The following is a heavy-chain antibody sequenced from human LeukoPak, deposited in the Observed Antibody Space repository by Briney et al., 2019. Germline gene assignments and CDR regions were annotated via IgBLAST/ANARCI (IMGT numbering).Heavy chain of an antibody. J-gene: IGHJ4*02. CDR1: GFTVSSNY. D-gene: IGHD3-22*01. Sequence: AGGSLRLSCAASGFTVSSNYMNWVRQAPGKGLEWVSVIYSGGNTDYADSVKGRFTISRDNSKNTLSLQMNNLRAEDTAVYHCAREMSYDSSGYFVYWGRGTLVTVSS. V-gene: IGHV3-66*01. CDR2: IYSGGNT. CDR3: AREMSYDSSGYFVY.